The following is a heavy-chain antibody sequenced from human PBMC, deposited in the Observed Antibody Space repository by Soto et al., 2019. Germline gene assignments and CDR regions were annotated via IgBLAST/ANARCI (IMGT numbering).Heavy chain of an antibody. D-gene: IGHD6-6*01. CDR3: ARGTIVARQTLDY. V-gene: IGHV3-30*03. J-gene: IGHJ4*02. CDR1: GFTFSSYA. CDR2: ISIRGGDE. Sequence: QVQLVESGGGVVQPGRSLRLSCAASGFTFSSYAMHWARQAPGKGLEWVTVISIRGGDEYYAESVRGRFTISRDDSKNTLYLQMDSLRVEDTAVYYCARGTIVARQTLDYGGQGTLVTVSS.